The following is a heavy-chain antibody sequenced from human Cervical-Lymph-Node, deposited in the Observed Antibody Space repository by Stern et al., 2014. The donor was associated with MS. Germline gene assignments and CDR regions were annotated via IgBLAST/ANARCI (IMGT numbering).Heavy chain of an antibody. CDR2: FYPSDSDI. Sequence: EVQLLESGAEVKKPGESLKISCRNSGGSFSKYAIAWVRQMPGKGLEWMGMFYPSDSDIRYSPSFQGQVPISADQSISTAYLQWSSLKASDTAIYYCATSLDADYIGYFDSWGQGTLVTVSS. V-gene: IGHV5-51*03. CDR3: ATSLDADYIGYFDS. CDR1: GGSFSKYA. D-gene: IGHD4-11*01. J-gene: IGHJ4*02.